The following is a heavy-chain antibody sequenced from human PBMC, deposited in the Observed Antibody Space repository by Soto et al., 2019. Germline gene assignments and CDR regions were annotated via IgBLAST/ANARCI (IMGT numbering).Heavy chain of an antibody. J-gene: IGHJ4*02. Sequence: QVQLQQWGAGLLKPSETLSLTCAVYGGSFSGYYWSWIRQPPGKGLEWIGEINHSGSTNYNPSLNSRVTISVETSKNPFSLKLSSVTAAGAAVYYCASDGGEAAAGTRVGYWGQGTLVTVSS. CDR3: ASDGGEAAAGTRVGY. V-gene: IGHV4-34*01. D-gene: IGHD6-13*01. CDR1: GGSFSGYY. CDR2: INHSGST.